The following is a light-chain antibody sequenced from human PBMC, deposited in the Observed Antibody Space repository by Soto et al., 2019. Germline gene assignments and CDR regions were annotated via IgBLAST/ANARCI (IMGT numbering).Light chain of an antibody. CDR1: NSNIGGKT. J-gene: IGLJ2*01. V-gene: IGLV1-44*01. CDR2: SDD. CDR3: ASWDDSLTVV. Sequence: SMLTQPRSASATPGQRVTISCSGSNSNIGGKTVTWYQQIPAQAPKVVIHSDDQRPSGVPDRFSGSKSGTSASLAISAVQSEDEADYFCASWDDSLTVVFGGGTTVTVL.